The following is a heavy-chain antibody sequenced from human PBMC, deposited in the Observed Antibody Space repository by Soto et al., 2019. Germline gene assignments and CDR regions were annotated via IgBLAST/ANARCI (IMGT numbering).Heavy chain of an antibody. CDR1: GYTFNYYD. Sequence: QVQLVQSGAEVKKPGASVMVSCKASGYTFNYYDIHWVRQATGQGLEWLGWMNPDSGNTGYAQKFKGRVTMTRNTSITTAYMDLSSLRSDDTGVYYCARLVWISGDPRDYWGQGTLVTVSS. J-gene: IGHJ4*02. D-gene: IGHD6-19*01. CDR2: MNPDSGNT. V-gene: IGHV1-8*01. CDR3: ARLVWISGDPRDY.